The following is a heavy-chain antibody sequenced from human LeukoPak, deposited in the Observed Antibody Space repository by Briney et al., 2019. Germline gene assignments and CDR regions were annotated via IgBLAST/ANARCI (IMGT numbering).Heavy chain of an antibody. V-gene: IGHV3-23*01. CDR1: GFTFSSYA. D-gene: IGHD3-9*01. CDR3: AKGDRKLRYFDWLEYGMDV. J-gene: IGHJ6*02. Sequence: RGSLRLSCAASGFTFSSYAMSWVRQAPGKGLEWVSAISGSGGSTYYADSVKGRFTISRDNSKNTLYLQMNSLRAEDTAVYYCAKGDRKLRYFDWLEYGMDVWGQGTTVTVSS. CDR2: ISGSGGST.